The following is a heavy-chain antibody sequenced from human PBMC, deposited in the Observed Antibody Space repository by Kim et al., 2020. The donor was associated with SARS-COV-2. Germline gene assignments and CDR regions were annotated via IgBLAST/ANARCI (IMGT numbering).Heavy chain of an antibody. J-gene: IGHJ3*02. Sequence: GGSLRLSCAASGFPFNTSSMNRVRQAQGKGLEWVARISDSSTLMDYSDSVKGRFTISRDNAKNSVYLRMNSLTDNDTAVYYCARGAFDSWGQGTRVTVSS. V-gene: IGHV3-48*02. CDR3: ARGAFDS. CDR2: ISDSSTLM. CDR1: GFPFNTSS.